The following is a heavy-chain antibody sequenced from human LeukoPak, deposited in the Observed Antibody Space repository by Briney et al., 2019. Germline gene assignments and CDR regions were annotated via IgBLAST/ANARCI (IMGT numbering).Heavy chain of an antibody. CDR1: GFTFSSYA. D-gene: IGHD5-24*01. CDR3: ARDGYNYGNY. CDR2: ISYDGSNK. J-gene: IGHJ4*02. Sequence: PGGSLRLSCAASGFTFSSYAMHWVRPAPGKGLEWVAVISYDGSNKYYADTVKGRFTISRDNSKNTLYLQMNSLRAEDTAVYYCARDGYNYGNYWGQGTLVTVSS. V-gene: IGHV3-30-3*01.